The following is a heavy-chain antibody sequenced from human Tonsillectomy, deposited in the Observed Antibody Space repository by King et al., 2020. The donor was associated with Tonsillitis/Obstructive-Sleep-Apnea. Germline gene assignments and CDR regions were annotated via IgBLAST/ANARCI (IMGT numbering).Heavy chain of an antibody. CDR2: INSKGDNT. Sequence: VQLVESGGGLVQPGGSLRLSCSASGFPFSNYAMHWVRQAPGKGLEYVATINSKGDNTYHPDPVKGRFTISRDNSENTLFLQMRSLKSEDTALFYCVKSGARAFDIWGQGTMVTVSS. J-gene: IGHJ3*02. CDR1: GFPFSNYA. CDR3: VKSGARAFDI. V-gene: IGHV3-64D*09. D-gene: IGHD2-15*01.